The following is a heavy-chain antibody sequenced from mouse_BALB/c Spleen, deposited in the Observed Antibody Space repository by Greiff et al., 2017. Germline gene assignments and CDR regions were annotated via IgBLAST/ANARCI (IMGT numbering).Heavy chain of an antibody. J-gene: IGHJ4*01. CDR1: GFTFSSFG. D-gene: IGHD2-3*01. CDR3: ARYDGYYDAMDY. CDR2: ISSGSSTI. Sequence: EVQRVESGGGLVQPGGSRKLSCAASGFTFSSFGMHWVRQAPEKGLEWVAYISSGSSTIYYADTVKGRYTISRDNPKNTLFLQMTSLRSEDTAMYYCARYDGYYDAMDYWGQGTSVTVSS. V-gene: IGHV5-17*02.